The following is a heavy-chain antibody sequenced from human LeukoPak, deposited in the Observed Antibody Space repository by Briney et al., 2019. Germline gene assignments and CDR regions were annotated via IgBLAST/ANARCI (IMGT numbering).Heavy chain of an antibody. Sequence: GASVKVSCKASGYTFTSYGISWVRQAPGQGLEWMGWISAYNGNTNYAQKLQGRVTMTTDTSTSTAYMELRSLRSGDTAVYYCARDRAGGYYFLEDYWGQGTLVTVSS. V-gene: IGHV1-18*01. CDR2: ISAYNGNT. D-gene: IGHD3-22*01. CDR3: ARDRAGGYYFLEDY. CDR1: GYTFTSYG. J-gene: IGHJ4*02.